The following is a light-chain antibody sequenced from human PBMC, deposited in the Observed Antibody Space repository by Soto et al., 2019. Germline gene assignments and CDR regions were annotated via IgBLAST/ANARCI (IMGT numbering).Light chain of an antibody. CDR2: AST. CDR1: QSVNSY. J-gene: IGKJ2*01. CDR3: QQSYSSLYT. V-gene: IGKV1-39*01. Sequence: DIQVTQSPSSLSASVGDRVTGACRTSQSVNSYLNWYQQKPGKAPKLLIYASTSLQSGVPARFSGSGFGTYFSLTISSLQPEDFATYYCQQSYSSLYTFGQGTKLEIK.